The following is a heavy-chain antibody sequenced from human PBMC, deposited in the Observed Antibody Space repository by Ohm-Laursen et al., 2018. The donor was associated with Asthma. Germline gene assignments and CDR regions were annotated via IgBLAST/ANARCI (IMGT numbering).Heavy chain of an antibody. CDR2: ISSSSSYI. V-gene: IGHV3-21*01. CDR1: GFTFSSYS. D-gene: IGHD3-3*01. J-gene: IGHJ3*02. Sequence: SLRLSCAASGFTFSSYSMNWVRQAPGKGLEWVSSISSSSSYIYYADSVKGRFTISRDNAKNSLYLLMNSLRAEDTAVYYCASDRTYYDFWSGKGDAFDIWGQGTMVTVSS. CDR3: ASDRTYYDFWSGKGDAFDI.